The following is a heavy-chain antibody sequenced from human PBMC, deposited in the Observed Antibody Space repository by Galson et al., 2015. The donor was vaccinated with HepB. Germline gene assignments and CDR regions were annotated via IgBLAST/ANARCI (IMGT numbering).Heavy chain of an antibody. CDR2: ISASGAST. CDR3: AREADPGCGGDCYQPNWFDP. V-gene: IGHV3-23*01. CDR1: RFTLSSHG. Sequence: SLRLSCAASRFTLSSHGMSWVRQAPGKGLEWVSSISASGASTYYADSGKGRFTISRDNAKNSLYLQMTSLRDEDTAVYYCAREADPGCGGDCYQPNWFDPWGQGTLVTVSS. D-gene: IGHD2-21*01. J-gene: IGHJ5*02.